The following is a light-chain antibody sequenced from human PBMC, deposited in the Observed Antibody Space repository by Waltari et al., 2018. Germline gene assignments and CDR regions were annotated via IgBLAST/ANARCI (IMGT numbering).Light chain of an antibody. Sequence: CRGSQSVSRFVAWYQQKHGEAPRLLMYGASTRATGIPASCISSGSGTAVTLTISSLQSEDFAVYYCQQYNDWPPLTFGGGTKLEIK. J-gene: IGKJ4*01. V-gene: IGKV3-15*01. CDR1: QSVSRF. CDR3: QQYNDWPPLT. CDR2: GAS.